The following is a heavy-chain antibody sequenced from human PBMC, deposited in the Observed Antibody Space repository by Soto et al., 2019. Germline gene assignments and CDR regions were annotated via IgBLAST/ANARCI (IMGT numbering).Heavy chain of an antibody. J-gene: IGHJ6*02. D-gene: IGHD3-3*01. CDR2: LSGSGDRT. CDR3: AKSNQIFGVLIDYYYYGMDV. Sequence: PGGSLRLSCAASGFTFSSYGMSWVRQAPGKGPEWVSTLSGSGDRTDYADSVRGRFTISRDNSKNTLYLQMNSLRTEDTAVYYYAKSNQIFGVLIDYYYYGMDVWGQGTTVTVSS. V-gene: IGHV3-23*01. CDR1: GFTFSSYG.